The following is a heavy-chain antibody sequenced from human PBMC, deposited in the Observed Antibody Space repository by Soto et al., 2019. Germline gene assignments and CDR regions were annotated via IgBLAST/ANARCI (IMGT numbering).Heavy chain of an antibody. CDR3: AGGMVRGVINRDH. V-gene: IGHV3-21*01. D-gene: IGHD3-10*01. CDR1: GFTFSSYS. J-gene: IGHJ5*02. CDR2: ISSSSSYI. Sequence: EVQLVESGGGLVKPGGSLRLSCAASGFTFSSYSMNWVRQAPGKGLEWVSSISSSSSYIYYADSVKGRFTISRDNAKNSLYLQMNSLRAEDTAVYYCAGGMVRGVINRDHWGQGTLVTVSS.